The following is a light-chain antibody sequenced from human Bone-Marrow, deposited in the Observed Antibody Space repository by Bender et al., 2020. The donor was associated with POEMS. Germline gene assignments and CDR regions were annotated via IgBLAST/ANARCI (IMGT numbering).Light chain of an antibody. Sequence: QSVLPQPPSVSEAPGHTVTISCTGSNSNIGTGYGVHWYQQVAGTAPKLLIYGNNNRPSGIPDRFSGSKSGTSASLAITGLQAEDEGDYYCQSYDNSLGGWVFGGGTKLTVL. CDR3: QSYDNSLGGWV. J-gene: IGLJ3*02. CDR2: GNN. V-gene: IGLV1-40*01. CDR1: NSNIGTGYG.